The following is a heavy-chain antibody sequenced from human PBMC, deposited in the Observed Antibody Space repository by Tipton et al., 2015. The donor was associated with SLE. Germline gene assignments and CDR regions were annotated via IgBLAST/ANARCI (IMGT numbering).Heavy chain of an antibody. CDR2: ITNNGNT. V-gene: IGHV4-39*01. CDR1: GGSISGSNYY. D-gene: IGHD2-8*01. CDR3: ARHDTNYGRNWFDP. Sequence: TLSLTCTVSGGSISGSNYYWDWIHQPPGKGPEWIGRITNNGNTYYIPSLQSRVTMSVDTSKNHFSLKLSSVTAADTAVYYCARHDTNYGRNWFDPWGQGTLVTVSS. J-gene: IGHJ5*02.